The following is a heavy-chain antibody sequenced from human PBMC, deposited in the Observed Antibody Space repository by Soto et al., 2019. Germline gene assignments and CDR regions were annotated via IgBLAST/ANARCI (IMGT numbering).Heavy chain of an antibody. CDR1: GGTFNTYN. CDR3: ARDETGDSYYYYYGMDV. D-gene: IGHD7-27*01. CDR2: ILPIFGTT. J-gene: IGHJ6*02. V-gene: IGHV1-69*01. Sequence: QVQLVQSGAEVKKPGSSVKVSCKASGGTFNTYNINWVRQAPGQGLEWMGGILPIFGTTNYAQRFQGRVTITADDSTSTAYMELSSLRSEATAVYYCARDETGDSYYYYYGMDVCGPGTKVTVTS.